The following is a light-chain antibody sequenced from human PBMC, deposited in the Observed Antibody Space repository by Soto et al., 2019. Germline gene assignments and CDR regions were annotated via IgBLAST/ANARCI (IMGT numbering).Light chain of an antibody. CDR3: MQGTHLMYT. J-gene: IGKJ2*01. Sequence: DVVMTQSPLSLPVTLGQPASISCRSSQSLVNSDGNTYLNWFQQRPGQSPRRLIYKVSNRDSGVPDRFTGSGSGTDFTLKISRVEAEDIGIYFCMQGTHLMYTFGRGTKLEIK. CDR2: KVS. CDR1: QSLVNSDGNTY. V-gene: IGKV2-30*01.